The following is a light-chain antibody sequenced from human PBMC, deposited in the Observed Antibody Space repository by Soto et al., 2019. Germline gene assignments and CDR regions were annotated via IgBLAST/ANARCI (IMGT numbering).Light chain of an antibody. CDR3: QQYNNWPPIT. CDR2: GAS. CDR1: QSVSSN. Sequence: ATLSCRASQSVSSNLAWYQQKPGQAPRLLIYGASTRATGIPARFSGSGSGTEFTLTISSLQSEDFAVYYCQQYNNWPPITFGQGTRLEI. J-gene: IGKJ5*01. V-gene: IGKV3-15*01.